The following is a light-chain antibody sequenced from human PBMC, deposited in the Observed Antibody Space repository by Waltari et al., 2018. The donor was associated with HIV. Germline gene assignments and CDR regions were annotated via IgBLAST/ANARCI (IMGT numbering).Light chain of an antibody. CDR1: ASNLGPSKI. CDR3: SSYAGSPDWI. J-gene: IGLJ2*01. Sequence: QSTLTQPASVSGSPGPSITIPCTGTASNLGPSKILSWFQQVPDKAPKLIMYEGTKRPSGISSRFSASKFDNTASLTISGLQVEDEATYFCSSYAGSPDWIFGGGTKVTVL. CDR2: EGT. V-gene: IGLV2-23*01.